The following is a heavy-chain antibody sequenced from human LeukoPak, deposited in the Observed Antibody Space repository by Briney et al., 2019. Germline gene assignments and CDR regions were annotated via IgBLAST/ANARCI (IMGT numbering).Heavy chain of an antibody. J-gene: IGHJ6*02. D-gene: IGHD2-2*01. Sequence: GGSLRLSCAASGFTFSSYGMHWVRQAPGKGLEWVAIISYDGSNKYYADSVKGRFTISRDNSKNTLYLQMNSLRAEDTAVYYCAKDIVVVPAAIDYYYYYGMDVWGQGTTVTVSS. CDR1: GFTFSSYG. CDR2: ISYDGSNK. CDR3: AKDIVVVPAAIDYYYYYGMDV. V-gene: IGHV3-30*18.